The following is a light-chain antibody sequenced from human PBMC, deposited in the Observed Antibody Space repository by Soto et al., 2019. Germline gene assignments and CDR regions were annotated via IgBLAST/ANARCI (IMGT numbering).Light chain of an antibody. V-gene: IGLV1-44*01. J-gene: IGLJ2*01. Sequence: QSVLTQPPSASGTPGQRVTISCSGSSSNIGRNTVNWYQQLPVTAPKLLIYSNNQRPSGVPDRFSGSKSGTSGSLAISGLQSEDEADYYCAGWDDSLNGPVFGGGTKVTVL. CDR3: AGWDDSLNGPV. CDR1: SSNIGRNT. CDR2: SNN.